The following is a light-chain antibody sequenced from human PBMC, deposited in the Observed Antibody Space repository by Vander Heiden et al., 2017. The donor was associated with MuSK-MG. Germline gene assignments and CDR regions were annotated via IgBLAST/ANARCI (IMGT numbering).Light chain of an antibody. CDR1: QSISSY. CDR2: AAS. J-gene: IGKJ2*01. CDR3: QQSDSTPYT. V-gene: IGKV1-39*01. Sequence: RVTITCRASQSISSYLNWYQQKPGKAPKLLIYAASSLQSGVPSRFSGSGSGTDFTLTISRLQPEDFATYYCQQSDSTPYTFGQGTKMEIK.